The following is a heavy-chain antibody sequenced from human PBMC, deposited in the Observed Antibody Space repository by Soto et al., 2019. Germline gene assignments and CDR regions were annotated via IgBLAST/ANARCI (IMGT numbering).Heavy chain of an antibody. J-gene: IGHJ5*02. D-gene: IGHD6-13*01. V-gene: IGHV4-34*01. CDR3: AIGQGYSSSWFWRKNWFDP. CDR1: GGSFSGYY. CDR2: INHSGST. Sequence: SATLSLTCAVYGGSFSGYYWSWIRQPPGKGLEWIGEINHSGSTNYNPPLKRRVTISVDTSKNQFSLKLSSVTGADTAVYYCAIGQGYSSSWFWRKNWFDPWGQGTQVT.